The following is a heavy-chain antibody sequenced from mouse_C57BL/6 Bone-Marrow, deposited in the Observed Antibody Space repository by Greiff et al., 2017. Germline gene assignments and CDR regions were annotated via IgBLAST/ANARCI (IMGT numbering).Heavy chain of an antibody. CDR3: ARHKAGLDY. V-gene: IGHV5-15*01. J-gene: IGHJ2*01. CDR1: GFTFSDYG. Sequence: EVKVVESGGGLVQPGGSLKLSCAASGFTFSDYGMAWVRQAPRKGPEWVAFISNLAYSIYYADTVTGRFTISRENAKNTLYLEMSSLRSEDTAMYYCARHKAGLDYWGQGTTLTVSS. CDR2: ISNLAYSI.